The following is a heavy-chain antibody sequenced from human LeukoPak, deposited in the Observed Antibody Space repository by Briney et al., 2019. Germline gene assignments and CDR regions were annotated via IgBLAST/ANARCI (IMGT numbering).Heavy chain of an antibody. CDR3: AKDPRWELLYYFDY. V-gene: IGHV3-9*01. CDR1: GFTFDDYA. CDR2: ISWNSGSI. D-gene: IGHD1-26*01. Sequence: GRSLRLSCAASGFTFDDYAMPWVRQAPGKGLEWVSGISWNSGSIGHADSVKGRFTISRDNAKNSLYLQMNSLRAEDTALYYCAKDPRWELLYYFDYWGQGTLVTVSS. J-gene: IGHJ4*02.